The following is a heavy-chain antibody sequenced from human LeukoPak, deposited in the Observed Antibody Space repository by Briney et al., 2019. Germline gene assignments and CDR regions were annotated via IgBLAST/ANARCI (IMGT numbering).Heavy chain of an antibody. Sequence: ASVKVSCKASGYTFTSYYMHWVRQAPGQGLEWMGIINPSGGSTSYAQKFQGRVTMTRDTFTSTVYMELSSLRSEDTAVYYCAKCLEFDWLPIDYWGQGTLVTVSS. CDR1: GYTFTSYY. CDR2: INPSGGST. J-gene: IGHJ4*02. CDR3: AKCLEFDWLPIDY. V-gene: IGHV1-46*01. D-gene: IGHD3-9*01.